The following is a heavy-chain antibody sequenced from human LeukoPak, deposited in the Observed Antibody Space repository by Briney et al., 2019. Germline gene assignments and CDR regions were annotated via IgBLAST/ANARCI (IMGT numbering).Heavy chain of an antibody. Sequence: SETLSLTCTVSGGSISSSSYHWGWIRQPPGKGLERIGSIYYTGTTYYSPSLRSRLTMSVETSKNQFSLKLDSVTAADTAVYYCVREITMTVVVDRGQGILVTVSS. CDR1: GGSISSSSYH. CDR2: IYYTGTT. D-gene: IGHD3-22*01. J-gene: IGHJ4*02. V-gene: IGHV4-39*07. CDR3: VREITMTVVVD.